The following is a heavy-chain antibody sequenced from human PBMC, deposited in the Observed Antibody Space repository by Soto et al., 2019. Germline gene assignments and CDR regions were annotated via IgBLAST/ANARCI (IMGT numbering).Heavy chain of an antibody. J-gene: IGHJ5*02. Sequence: PSDTLSLTCTVSGGSISSGDYYWSLIRQPPEKGLEWIGYIYYSGSTYYNPSLKSRVTISVDTSKNQFSLRLSSVTAADTAVYYCARERPDGCRLDPWGQGTLVT. CDR3: ARERPDGCRLDP. CDR2: IYYSGST. D-gene: IGHD6-19*01. CDR1: GGSISSGDYY. V-gene: IGHV4-30-4*02.